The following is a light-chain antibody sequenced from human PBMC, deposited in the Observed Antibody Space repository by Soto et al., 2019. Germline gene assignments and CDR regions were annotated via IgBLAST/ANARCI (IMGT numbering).Light chain of an antibody. J-gene: IGKJ1*01. CDR3: QQTFFVTRT. Sequence: DIQMTQSPSSLSASLGDRVNITCRASQNIDNYLNWYQQKPGKAPKXLIYEASTLEDGVPSKFSGRGYGTDFSLTISSLQPTDFATYYCQQTFFVTRTFGQGTKVDIK. V-gene: IGKV1-39*01. CDR2: EAS. CDR1: QNIDNY.